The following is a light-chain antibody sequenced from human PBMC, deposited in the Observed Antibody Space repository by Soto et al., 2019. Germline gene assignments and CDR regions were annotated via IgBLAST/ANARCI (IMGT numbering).Light chain of an antibody. CDR2: EVN. CDR1: THDVGYYTY. Sequence: QSVLTQPASVSGSPGQSITISCTGTTHDVGYYTYVSWYQQDPGKAPKLIIYEVNNRPSRISNRFSGSKSANTASLTISGLQAEDEPDYYCTSYASSSTFVFGTGTKLTVL. CDR3: TSYASSSTFV. V-gene: IGLV2-14*01. J-gene: IGLJ1*01.